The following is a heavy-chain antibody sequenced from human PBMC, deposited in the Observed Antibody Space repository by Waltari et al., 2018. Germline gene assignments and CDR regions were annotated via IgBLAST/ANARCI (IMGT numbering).Heavy chain of an antibody. D-gene: IGHD4-4*01. CDR2: IIPLDPTT. CDR1: GFPFGSYA. CDR3: ARANPYSNYSSSFDS. J-gene: IGHJ4*02. Sequence: QAQLLQSGAEVKKPGASVKVSCKASGFPFGSYAINWLRQAPGQGFEWMGVIIPLDPTTHSPEKFQGRVTITADTSTSTAYMELSSLRSDDTAVYFCARANPYSNYSSSFDSWGQGVLVTVSS. V-gene: IGHV1-69*10.